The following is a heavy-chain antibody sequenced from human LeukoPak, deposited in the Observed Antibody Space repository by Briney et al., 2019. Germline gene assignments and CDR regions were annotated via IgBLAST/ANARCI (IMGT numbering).Heavy chain of an antibody. V-gene: IGHV4-59*08. J-gene: IGHJ4*02. D-gene: IGHD5-18*01. CDR1: GGSISSYY. CDR3: ARHKNIYGGTFDY. Sequence: SETLSLTCTVSGGSISSYYWSWIRQPPGKGLEWIGYIYYSGSTNYHPSLKGRVTITVDASKNQLSLNLSSVTAADTAVYYCARHKNIYGGTFDYWGQGTLVTVSS. CDR2: IYYSGST.